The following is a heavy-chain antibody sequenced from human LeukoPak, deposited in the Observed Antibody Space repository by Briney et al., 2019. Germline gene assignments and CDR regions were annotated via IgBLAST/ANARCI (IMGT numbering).Heavy chain of an antibody. D-gene: IGHD3-10*01. J-gene: IGHJ6*02. CDR3: ARAVDYYGSGSSKNYYYGMDV. Sequence: ASVKVSCKASGGTFSSYAISWVRQAPGQGLEWMGGIIPIFGTANYAQKFQGRVTIPADESTSTAYMELSSLRSEDTAVYYCARAVDYYGSGSSKNYYYGMDVWGQGTTVTVSS. CDR1: GGTFSSYA. CDR2: IIPIFGTA. V-gene: IGHV1-69*01.